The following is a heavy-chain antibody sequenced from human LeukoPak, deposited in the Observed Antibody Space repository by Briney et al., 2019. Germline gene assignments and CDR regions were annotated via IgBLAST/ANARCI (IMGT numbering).Heavy chain of an antibody. V-gene: IGHV4-61*02. CDR3: AREPRAYYDFNWFDP. J-gene: IGHJ5*02. Sequence: SETLSLTCTVSGGSVSSGSYYWNWLRQPAGKGLEWIGRIYTSGSTNYNPSLKSRVTISVDTSKNQFSLKLSSVTAADTAVYYCAREPRAYYDFNWFDPWGQGTLVTVSS. D-gene: IGHD3-3*01. CDR2: IYTSGST. CDR1: GGSVSSGSYY.